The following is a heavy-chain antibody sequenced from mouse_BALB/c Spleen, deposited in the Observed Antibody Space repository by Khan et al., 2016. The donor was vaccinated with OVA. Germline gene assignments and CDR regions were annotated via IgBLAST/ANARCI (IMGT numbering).Heavy chain of an antibody. Sequence: EVELVESGGGLVKPGGSLTLSCAVSGFTFSTFAMSWVRQTPEKRLEWVATISSDGDYTFYPDIVTGRFTISRDNAKNTLYLQMSSLRSEDTAMYYCARSPYGNFAYWGQGTLVTVSA. V-gene: IGHV5-9-3*01. CDR1: GFTFSTFA. CDR2: ISSDGDYT. CDR3: ARSPYGNFAY. J-gene: IGHJ3*01. D-gene: IGHD2-1*01.